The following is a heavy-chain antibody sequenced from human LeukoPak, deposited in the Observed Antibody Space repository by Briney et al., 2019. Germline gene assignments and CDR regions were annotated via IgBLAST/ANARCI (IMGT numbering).Heavy chain of an antibody. CDR2: TSANNGDT. V-gene: IGHV1-18*04. CDR1: DYTFTSYG. CDR3: ARKGTGLAFDV. D-gene: IGHD3-10*01. J-gene: IGHJ3*01. Sequence: GASVKVSCKASDYTFTSYGISWVRQAPGQGLEYMGWTSANNGDTSYPQKVQGRVTMTTDTSTTTAYMELRSLRSDDTAVYYCARKGTGLAFDVWGQGTMVTVSS.